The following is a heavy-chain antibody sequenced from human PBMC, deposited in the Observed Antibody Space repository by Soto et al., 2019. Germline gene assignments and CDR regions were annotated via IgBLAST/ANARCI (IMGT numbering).Heavy chain of an antibody. CDR2: ILSSGGST. Sequence: QPGGSLRLSCAASEFSFSSYAMSWVRQAPGKGLEWVSGILSSGGSTYYADSVKGRFTISRDNSKNELYLQMNSLRAEDTALYYCAKDIPGRYDSLVLATFDIWGQGTMVTVSS. CDR3: AKDIPGRYDSLVLATFDI. D-gene: IGHD3-22*01. J-gene: IGHJ3*02. CDR1: EFSFSSYA. V-gene: IGHV3-23*01.